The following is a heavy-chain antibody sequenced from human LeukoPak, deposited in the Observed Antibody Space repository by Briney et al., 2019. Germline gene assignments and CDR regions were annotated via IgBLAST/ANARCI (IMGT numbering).Heavy chain of an antibody. V-gene: IGHV4-59*08. CDR2: IYYTGRN. CDR1: GGSINSHY. CDR3: VRRDPGWNYFDY. Sequence: SETLSLTCAVSGGSINSHYWSWIRQPPGKGLEWIGDIYYTGRNNYNPSLNSRVTISLDTSKNHLSLNLTSVLAADTAIYYCVRRDPGWNYFDYWGQGILVTVSS. D-gene: IGHD6-19*01. J-gene: IGHJ4*02.